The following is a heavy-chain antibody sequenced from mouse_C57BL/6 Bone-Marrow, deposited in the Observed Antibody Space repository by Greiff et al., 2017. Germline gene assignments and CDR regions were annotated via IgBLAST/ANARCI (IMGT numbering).Heavy chain of an antibody. CDR2: INPGSGGT. V-gene: IGHV1-54*01. D-gene: IGHD2-2*01. J-gene: IGHJ3*01. CDR1: GYAFTNYL. Sequence: QVQLQQSGAELVRPGTSVKVSCKASGYAFTNYLIEWVKQRPGQGLEWIGVINPGSGGTNYNEKFKGKATLTADKSSSTAYMQLSSLTSEDSAVYFCAREGIYYGYDWFAYWGQGTLVTVSA. CDR3: AREGIYYGYDWFAY.